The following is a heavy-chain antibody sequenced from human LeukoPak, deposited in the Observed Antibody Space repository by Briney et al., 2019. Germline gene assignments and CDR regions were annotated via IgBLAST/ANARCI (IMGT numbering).Heavy chain of an antibody. J-gene: IGHJ4*02. CDR3: TKDAIALNSMWEYFDY. V-gene: IGHV3-23*01. D-gene: IGHD1-26*01. Sequence: GGSLSLSCVGSGFTFSTHAINWVRQAPGKGPERVAGMTGSGGTTHYADSVKGRFTISRDNSQNTVYLQMNNLRAEDTAVYYCTKDAIALNSMWEYFDYWGRGTPVTVSS. CDR2: MTGSGGTT. CDR1: GFTFSTHA.